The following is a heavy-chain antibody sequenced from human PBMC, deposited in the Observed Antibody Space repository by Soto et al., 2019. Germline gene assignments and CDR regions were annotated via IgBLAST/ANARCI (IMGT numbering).Heavy chain of an antibody. CDR2: IKSRADGGTT. CDR1: GFTLSDAW. J-gene: IGHJ6*02. V-gene: IGHV3-15*07. CDR3: AKDRVEYSSSSTTYGMDV. Sequence: EVQLVESGGGLVKPGGSLRLSCAASGFTLSDAWLNWVRQAPGKGLEWVGRIKSRADGGTTDFAAPVRGRFAISRDESQNMVYLQMNSLRAEDTAVYYCAKDRVEYSSSSTTYGMDVWGQGTTVTVSS. D-gene: IGHD6-6*01.